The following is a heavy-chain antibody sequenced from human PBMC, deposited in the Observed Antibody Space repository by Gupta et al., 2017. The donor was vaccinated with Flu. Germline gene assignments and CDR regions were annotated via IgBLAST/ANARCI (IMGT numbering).Heavy chain of an antibody. Sequence: QVQLVQSGAEVKKPGASVKVSCKASGYTLTSYDINWVRPATGQGLEWMGWMNPNSGNTGYAQKFQGRVTMTRNTSISTAYMELSSLRSEDTAVYYCARFGRYCSGGSCYRNWFDPWGQGTLVTVSS. V-gene: IGHV1-8*01. D-gene: IGHD2-15*01. CDR3: ARFGRYCSGGSCYRNWFDP. CDR1: GYTLTSYD. CDR2: MNPNSGNT. J-gene: IGHJ5*02.